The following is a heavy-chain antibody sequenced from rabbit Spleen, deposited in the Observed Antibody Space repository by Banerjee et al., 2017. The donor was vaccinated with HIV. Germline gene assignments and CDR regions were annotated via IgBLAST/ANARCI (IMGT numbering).Heavy chain of an antibody. D-gene: IGHD4-1*01. CDR2: IYAGDSGSS. CDR1: GLSFSNVYW. Sequence: QSLEESGGDLVKPGASLTLTCTASGLSFSNVYWICWVRQAPGKGLEWIACIYAGDSGSSYYASWAKGRFTISKTSSTTVTLQMTSLTAADTATYFCARATFGTIYYFNLWGQGTLVTVS. J-gene: IGHJ4*01. V-gene: IGHV1S40*01. CDR3: ARATFGTIYYFNL.